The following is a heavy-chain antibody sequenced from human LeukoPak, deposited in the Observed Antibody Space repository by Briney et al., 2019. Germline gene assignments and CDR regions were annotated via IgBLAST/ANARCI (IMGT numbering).Heavy chain of an antibody. CDR1: GYTFTGYY. Sequence: GASVKVSCKASGYTFTGYYMHWVRQAPGQGLEWMGIINPSGGSTSYAQKFQGRVTMTRDMSTSTVYMELSSLRSEDTAVYYCARLAVAGPFDPWGQGTLVTVSS. V-gene: IGHV1-46*01. J-gene: IGHJ5*02. CDR3: ARLAVAGPFDP. CDR2: INPSGGST. D-gene: IGHD6-19*01.